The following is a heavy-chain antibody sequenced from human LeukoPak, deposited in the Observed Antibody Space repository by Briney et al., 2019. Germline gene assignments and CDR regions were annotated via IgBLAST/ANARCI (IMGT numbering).Heavy chain of an antibody. CDR3: AREWFGQPALDT. V-gene: IGHV3-30*03. D-gene: IGHD3-10*01. Sequence: PGGSLRLSCAASGFTFSSYGMHWVRQAPGKGLEWVAVISYDGSNKYYADSVKGRFTISRDNSKNTLYLQMNSLRAEDTAVYYCAREWFGQPALDTWGQGTLVTVSS. CDR2: ISYDGSNK. J-gene: IGHJ5*02. CDR1: GFTFSSYG.